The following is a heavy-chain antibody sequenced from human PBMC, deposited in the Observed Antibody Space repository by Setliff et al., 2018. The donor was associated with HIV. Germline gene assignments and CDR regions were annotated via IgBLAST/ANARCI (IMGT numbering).Heavy chain of an antibody. V-gene: IGHV4-39*07. CDR2: VYYSGST. D-gene: IGHD1-26*01. CDR1: GASSIYF. J-gene: IGHJ4*02. Sequence: SSETLSLTCAVSGASSIYFWGWIRQPPGKGLEWIGSVYYSGSTYYNPSLKSRVTISMDTSKNQFSLKLNSVTAADTAVYYCAKDRSGSYRTFDYWGPGILVTVSS. CDR3: AKDRSGSYRTFDY.